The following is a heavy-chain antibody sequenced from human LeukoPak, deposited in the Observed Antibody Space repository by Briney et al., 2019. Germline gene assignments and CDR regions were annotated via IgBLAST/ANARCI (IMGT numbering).Heavy chain of an antibody. Sequence: ASVKVSCKASGYTFTSYYMHWVRQAPGQGLEWMGIINPSGGSTSYAQKFQGRVTMTRDTSTSTVYMELSSLRSEDTAVYYCARDLKDIVVVPAANYYYYYYMDVWGKGTTVTVSS. J-gene: IGHJ6*03. D-gene: IGHD2-2*01. V-gene: IGHV1-46*01. CDR3: ARDLKDIVVVPAANYYYYYYMDV. CDR1: GYTFTSYY. CDR2: INPSGGST.